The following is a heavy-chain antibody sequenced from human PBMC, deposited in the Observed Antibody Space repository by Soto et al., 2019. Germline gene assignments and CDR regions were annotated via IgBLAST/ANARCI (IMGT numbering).Heavy chain of an antibody. J-gene: IGHJ4*02. CDR2: IDPSDSQT. CDR3: ARQIYDSDTGPNFQYYFDS. CDR1: GFSFAGYW. Sequence: GESLKISCKGSGFSFAGYWITWVRQKPGKGLEWMGRIDPSDSQTYYSPSFRGHVTISVTKSITTVFLQWSSLRASDTAMYYCARQIYDSDTGPNFQYYFDSWGQGTPVTVSS. D-gene: IGHD3-22*01. V-gene: IGHV5-10-1*01.